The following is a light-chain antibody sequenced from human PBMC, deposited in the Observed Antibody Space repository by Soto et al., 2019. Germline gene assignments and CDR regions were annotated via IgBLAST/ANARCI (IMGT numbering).Light chain of an antibody. CDR2: AAS. Sequence: DIRMTQSPPSLSASVGDKITITCRASQGINNYLAWYQQKPGEVPKLLIYAASTLQSGVSSRFSGSGSGTVFTLTINSLQPEDGGSYYCQKDNSVPRTFGQGTKVEIK. V-gene: IGKV1-27*01. J-gene: IGKJ1*01. CDR1: QGINNY. CDR3: QKDNSVPRT.